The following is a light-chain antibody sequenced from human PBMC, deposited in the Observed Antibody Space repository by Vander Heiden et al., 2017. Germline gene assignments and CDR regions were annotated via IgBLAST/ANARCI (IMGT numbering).Light chain of an antibody. CDR2: VAS. CDR1: QSVSIN. Sequence: EIVMTQSPATLSVSPGERVTLSCRASQSVSINLAWYQQKPGQAPRLLIYVASTRATGIPARFSGSGSGPEFTLTISSLQSDDSAVYYCQQYNNWPRTFGHGTKVEIK. V-gene: IGKV3-15*01. J-gene: IGKJ1*01. CDR3: QQYNNWPRT.